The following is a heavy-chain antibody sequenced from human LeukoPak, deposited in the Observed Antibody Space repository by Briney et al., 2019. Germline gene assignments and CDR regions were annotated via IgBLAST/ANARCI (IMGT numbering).Heavy chain of an antibody. CDR2: ISSSSSYI. Sequence: GGSLRLSCAASGFTFSSYSMNWVRQAPGKGLEWVSSISSSSSYIYYADSVKGRFTISRDNAKNSPYLQMNSLRAEDTAVYYCARDRLSAFDIWGQGTMVTVSS. CDR3: ARDRLSAFDI. CDR1: GFTFSSYS. V-gene: IGHV3-21*01. J-gene: IGHJ3*02.